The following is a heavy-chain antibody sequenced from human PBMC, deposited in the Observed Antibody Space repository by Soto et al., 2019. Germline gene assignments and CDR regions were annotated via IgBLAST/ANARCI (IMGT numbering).Heavy chain of an antibody. Sequence: QVPLVESGGGVVQPGGSLRLSCAASGFTFSTYAMHWVRQAPGKGLDWVAVISYDGSYKYYADSVKGRFTISRDNSKNTLYLQMNSRRADDTAVYYCARGPAQWLAVLPPAGYWGQGTLVTVSS. CDR2: ISYDGSYK. CDR3: ARGPAQWLAVLPPAGY. J-gene: IGHJ4*02. V-gene: IGHV3-30-3*01. CDR1: GFTFSTYA. D-gene: IGHD6-19*01.